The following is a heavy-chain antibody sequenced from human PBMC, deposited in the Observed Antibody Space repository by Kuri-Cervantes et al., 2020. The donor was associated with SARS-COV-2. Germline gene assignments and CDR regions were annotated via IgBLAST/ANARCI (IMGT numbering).Heavy chain of an antibody. J-gene: IGHJ6*03. V-gene: IGHV1-18*01. Sequence: ASVKVSCKASGYTFTSYGISWVRQAPGQGLEWMGWISAYNGNTNYAQKLQGRVTMTTDTSTSTAYMELWSLRSDDTAVYYCARDGVVVVPAAIGVGALPFGPALYYYYYMDVWGKGTTVTVSS. CDR1: GYTFTSYG. CDR3: ARDGVVVVPAAIGVGALPFGPALYYYYYMDV. CDR2: ISAYNGNT. D-gene: IGHD2-2*01.